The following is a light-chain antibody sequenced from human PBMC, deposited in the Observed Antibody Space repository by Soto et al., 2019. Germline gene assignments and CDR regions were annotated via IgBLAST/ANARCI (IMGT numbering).Light chain of an antibody. CDR1: QRIDTW. Sequence: DIQMTQSPSTLSASIGDRVTITCRASQRIDTWLAWYQQKPGKPPKLLIYGASNLQSGVPPRFSGSGSGTDFTLAISSLQPEDSATYYCLQDINYPWTFGQGTKVDI. CDR2: GAS. J-gene: IGKJ1*01. CDR3: LQDINYPWT. V-gene: IGKV1-5*01.